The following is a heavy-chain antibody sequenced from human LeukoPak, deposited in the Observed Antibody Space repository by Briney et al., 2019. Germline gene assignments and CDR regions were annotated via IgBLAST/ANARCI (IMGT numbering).Heavy chain of an antibody. CDR3: ARGLSPTRRESDY. CDR1: GYTFTSYY. Sequence: ASVKVSCKASGYTFTSYYIHWVRQAPGQGLEWMGIIYPGGGSTNSAQTFQGRVTITRNTSISTAYMELSSLRSEDTAVYFCARGLSPTRRESDYWGQGTLVTVSS. D-gene: IGHD3-10*01. V-gene: IGHV1-46*01. J-gene: IGHJ4*02. CDR2: IYPGGGST.